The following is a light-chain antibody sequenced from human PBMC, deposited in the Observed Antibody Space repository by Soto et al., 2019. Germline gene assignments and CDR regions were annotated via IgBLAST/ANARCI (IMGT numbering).Light chain of an antibody. V-gene: IGKV1-27*01. CDR3: QQYNSYWT. J-gene: IGKJ1*01. CDR1: QGISNY. CDR2: AAS. Sequence: DIQMTQSPSALSASVGDRVTITCRASQGISNYLAWYQQKPGKVPKLLIYAASTLQSGVPSRFSGSGSGTDFTLTISSLQPEDVATYYCQQYNSYWTFGQGTKVDIK.